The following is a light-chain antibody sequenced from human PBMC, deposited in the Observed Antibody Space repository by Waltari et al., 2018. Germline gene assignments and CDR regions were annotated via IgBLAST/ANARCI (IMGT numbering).Light chain of an antibody. CDR1: QNVGRS. CDR3: QHNVRLPVT. CDR2: DKS. V-gene: IGKV3-20*01. Sequence: IVLTQSPGTLSLSPGESATLPCRASQNVGRSLVWYQQKPGQAPRLLIYDKSTRATGIPDRFSGSGSGTDFSLTIARLEPEDFAVYYCQHNVRLPVTFGQGTKVEI. J-gene: IGKJ1*01.